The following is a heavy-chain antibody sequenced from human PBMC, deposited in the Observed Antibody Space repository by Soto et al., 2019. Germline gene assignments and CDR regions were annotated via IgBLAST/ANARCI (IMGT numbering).Heavy chain of an antibody. V-gene: IGHV4-61*01. Sequence: SETLSLTCTVSGGSVSSGSYYWSWIRQPPGKGLEWIGHTYHSGNPYYNPSLKSRVIISVDRSKNQFSLKVSSVTAADTAVYYCARTPTPWGQGTLVTVSS. CDR2: TYHSGNP. CDR3: ARTPTP. CDR1: GGSVSSGSYY. J-gene: IGHJ5*02. D-gene: IGHD4-17*01.